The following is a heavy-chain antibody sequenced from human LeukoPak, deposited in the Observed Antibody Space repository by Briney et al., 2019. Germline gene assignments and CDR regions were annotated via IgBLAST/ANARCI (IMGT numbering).Heavy chain of an antibody. CDR2: IYYSGST. D-gene: IGHD3-9*01. Sequence: SETLSLTCTVSGGSISSSSYYWGWIRQPPGKGLEWIGSIYYSGSTYYNPSLKSRVTISVDTSKNQFSLKLSSVTAADTAVYYCARQPENYDILTGYRLWYFDLWGRGTLVTVPS. V-gene: IGHV4-39*01. J-gene: IGHJ2*01. CDR1: GGSISSSSYY. CDR3: ARQPENYDILTGYRLWYFDL.